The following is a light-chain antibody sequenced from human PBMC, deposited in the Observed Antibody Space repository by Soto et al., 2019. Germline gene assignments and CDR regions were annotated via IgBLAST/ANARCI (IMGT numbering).Light chain of an antibody. CDR1: QSVLYSSNNKNY. Sequence: DIVMTQSPDSLAVSLGERATINCKSSQSVLYSSNNKNYLACYQQKPGQPPKLLIYWASTRESGDPDRVSASGSGTDFTLTISSLQAEDVAVYYCQQYYSTPLTFGGGTKVESK. CDR3: QQYYSTPLT. V-gene: IGKV4-1*01. CDR2: WAS. J-gene: IGKJ4*01.